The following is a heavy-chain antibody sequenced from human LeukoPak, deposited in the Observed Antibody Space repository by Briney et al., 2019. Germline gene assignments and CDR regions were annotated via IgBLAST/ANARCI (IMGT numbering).Heavy chain of an antibody. D-gene: IGHD1-7*01. Sequence: SETLSLTCTVSGGSISNYYWSWIRQPPGKGLEWIGNIHYSGSTNYNPSLKSRVTISVDTSKNQFSLKLSSVTATDTAVYYCARDAPELRNAFDIWGQGTMVTVS. V-gene: IGHV4-59*01. CDR2: IHYSGST. CDR3: ARDAPELRNAFDI. CDR1: GGSISNYY. J-gene: IGHJ3*02.